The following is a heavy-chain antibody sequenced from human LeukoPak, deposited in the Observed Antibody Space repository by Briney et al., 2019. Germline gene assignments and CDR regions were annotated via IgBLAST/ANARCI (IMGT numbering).Heavy chain of an antibody. CDR2: MNPNSGNT. J-gene: IGHJ4*02. CDR1: GCTFTSYD. D-gene: IGHD4-17*01. V-gene: IGHV1-8*01. CDR3: ARVEDYGDYVYDRFGY. Sequence: ASVKVSCKASGCTFTSYDINWVRQATGQGLEWMGWMNPNSGNTGYAQKFQGRVTMTRNTSTSTAYMELSSLRSEDTAVYYCARVEDYGDYVYDRFGYWGQGTLVTVSS.